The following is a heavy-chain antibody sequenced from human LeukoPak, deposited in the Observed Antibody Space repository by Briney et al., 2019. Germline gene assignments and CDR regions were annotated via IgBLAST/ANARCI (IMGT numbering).Heavy chain of an antibody. J-gene: IGHJ3*02. CDR3: ARARSSYGYGDAFDI. CDR1: GFTFSTYA. D-gene: IGHD5-18*01. CDR2: ISYDGSSK. Sequence: PGGSLRLSCAASGFTFSTYAMHWVRQAPGKGLEWVAVISYDGSSKYYADSVKGRFTISRDNSKNTLYLQMNSLRAEDTAVYYCARARSSYGYGDAFDIWGQGTMVTVSP. V-gene: IGHV3-30*04.